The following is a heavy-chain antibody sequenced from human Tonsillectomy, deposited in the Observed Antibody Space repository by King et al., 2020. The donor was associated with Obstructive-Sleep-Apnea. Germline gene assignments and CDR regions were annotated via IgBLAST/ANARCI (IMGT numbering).Heavy chain of an antibody. V-gene: IGHV4-31*03. CDR1: GGSISSGGDY. D-gene: IGHD2-2*01. Sequence: VQLQESGPGLVKPSQTLSLTCTVSGGSISSGGDYWRWIRQHPGKGLEWIGYIYYTGSTYYNPSLKSRVTISVDTSKNQFSLKLSSVTAADTALYYCARVHCTGTSCYRPAPPASAFDHWGQGTLVTVSS. CDR3: ARVHCTGTSCYRPAPPASAFDH. CDR2: IYYTGST. J-gene: IGHJ5*02.